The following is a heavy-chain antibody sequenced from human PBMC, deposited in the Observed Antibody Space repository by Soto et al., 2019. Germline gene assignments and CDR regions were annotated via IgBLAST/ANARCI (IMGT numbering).Heavy chain of an antibody. J-gene: IGHJ4*02. D-gene: IGHD6-13*01. CDR2: ISSSSSYI. Sequence: VGSLRLSCAASGFTFSSYSMNWFRQAPGKGLEWVSSISSSSSYIYYADSVKGRFTISRDNAKNSLYLQMKSLRAEDTAVYYCARVGIAEDFDYWGQGTLVTVSS. CDR1: GFTFSSYS. CDR3: ARVGIAEDFDY. V-gene: IGHV3-21*01.